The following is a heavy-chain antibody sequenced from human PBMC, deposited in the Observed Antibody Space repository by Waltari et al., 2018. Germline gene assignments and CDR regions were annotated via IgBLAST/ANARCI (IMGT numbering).Heavy chain of an antibody. D-gene: IGHD2-15*01. J-gene: IGHJ4*02. CDR1: GYILSHYH. Sequence: QVQLVQSGAEVRKPGAAVQVSCKASGYILSHYHMHWGRQVRGQGLEWMGKISPSDDTTTYAQQFQGRLTMTRDTSTSTVYLELSSLRSEDTAVYYCARRNGGTSPFDYWGQGTLVTVSS. V-gene: IGHV1-46*01. CDR2: ISPSDDTT. CDR3: ARRNGGTSPFDY.